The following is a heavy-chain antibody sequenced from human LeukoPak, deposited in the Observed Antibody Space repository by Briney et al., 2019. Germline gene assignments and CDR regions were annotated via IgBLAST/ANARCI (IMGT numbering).Heavy chain of an antibody. Sequence: GGSLRLSCAASGFTFSSYSMNWVRQAPGKGLEWVSSISSSSSSYIYYADSVKGRFTISRDNAKNSLYLQMNTLRAEDTAVYYCARAAVVGRELSIWGQGTMVTVSS. CDR1: GFTFSSYS. CDR2: ISSSSSSYI. D-gene: IGHD2-21*01. CDR3: ARAAVVGRELSI. V-gene: IGHV3-21*04. J-gene: IGHJ3*02.